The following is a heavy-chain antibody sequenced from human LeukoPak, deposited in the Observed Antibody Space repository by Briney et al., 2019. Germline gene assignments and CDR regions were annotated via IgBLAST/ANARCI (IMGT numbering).Heavy chain of an antibody. CDR2: IYSSGST. CDR1: GGPISTYY. V-gene: IGHV4-4*07. J-gene: IGHJ5*02. D-gene: IGHD3-10*01. CDR3: ARGYGSGSNWFDP. Sequence: SETLSLTCTVSGGPISTYYWSWIRQPAGKDLEWIGHIYSSGSTNYNPSLKSRVTMSVDTSKNQLSLKLNSVTAADTAVYYCARGYGSGSNWFDPWGQGTLVIVSS.